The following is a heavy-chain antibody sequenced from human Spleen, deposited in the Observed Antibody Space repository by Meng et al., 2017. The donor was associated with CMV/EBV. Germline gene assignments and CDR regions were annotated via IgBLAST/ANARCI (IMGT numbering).Heavy chain of an antibody. CDR2: IYYSGST. Sequence: SETLSLTCTVSGGSISSYYWSWIRQPPGKGLEWIGYIYYSGSTNYNPSLKSRVTISVDTSKNQFSLKLSSVTAADTAVYYCARVQDYHSNFDYWGQGTLVTVSS. J-gene: IGHJ4*02. CDR1: GGSISSYY. V-gene: IGHV4-59*12. CDR3: ARVQDYHSNFDY. D-gene: IGHD4-11*01.